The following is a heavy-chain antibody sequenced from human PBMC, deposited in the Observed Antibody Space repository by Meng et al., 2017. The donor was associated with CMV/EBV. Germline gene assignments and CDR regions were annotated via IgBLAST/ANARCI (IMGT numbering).Heavy chain of an antibody. CDR3: TLVGY. CDR1: GFTFSGSA. Sequence: GESLKISCAASGFTFSGSAMHWVRQASGKGLEWVGRIRSKANSYATAYAASVKGRFTISRDDSKNTAYLQMTSLKTADTAVYYCTLVGYWGQGTLVTVSS. CDR2: IRSKANSYAT. V-gene: IGHV3-73*01. J-gene: IGHJ4*02.